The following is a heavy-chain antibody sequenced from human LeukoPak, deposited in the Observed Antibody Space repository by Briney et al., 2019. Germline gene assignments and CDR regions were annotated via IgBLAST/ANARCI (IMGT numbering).Heavy chain of an antibody. Sequence: GGSLRLSCAASGFTFSTYSMFWVRQAPGKGLEWVSAISGNSYHIYYADSVKGRFTISRDSAKNSLYLQMNSLRGEDTAVYYCASSTLGYFDYWGHGTLVTVSS. CDR3: ASSTLGYFDY. J-gene: IGHJ4*01. V-gene: IGHV3-21*01. CDR1: GFTFSTYS. D-gene: IGHD7-27*01. CDR2: ISGNSYHI.